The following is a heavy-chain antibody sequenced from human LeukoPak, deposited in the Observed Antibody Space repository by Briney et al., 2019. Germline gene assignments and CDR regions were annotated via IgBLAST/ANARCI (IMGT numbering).Heavy chain of an antibody. CDR1: GFSFSNAW. V-gene: IGHV3-15*07. CDR2: IKSKTDGGTA. D-gene: IGHD3-9*01. Sequence: RPGGSLRLSCAASGFSFSNAWMNWVRQAPGKGLEWAGRIKSKTDGGTADYAAPVKGRFTISRDDSENTLYLQMNSLKAEDTAVYYCTTPYPYYDILTGYRPFDFWGQGALVTVSS. CDR3: TTPYPYYDILTGYRPFDF. J-gene: IGHJ4*02.